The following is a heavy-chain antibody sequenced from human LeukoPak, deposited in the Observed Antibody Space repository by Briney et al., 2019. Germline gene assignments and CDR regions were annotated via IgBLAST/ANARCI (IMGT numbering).Heavy chain of an antibody. CDR2: IKQDASEK. Sequence: GGSLRLSCAASGFTFSSYWMSWVRQAPGKGPEWVANIKQDASEKYYVDSVKGRFTISRDNPKNLLFLQINSLRVEDTAVYYCARETPRRGETRDGYRWGQGTLVTVSS. CDR3: ARETPRRGETRDGYR. V-gene: IGHV3-7*01. J-gene: IGHJ4*02. D-gene: IGHD5-24*01. CDR1: GFTFSSYW.